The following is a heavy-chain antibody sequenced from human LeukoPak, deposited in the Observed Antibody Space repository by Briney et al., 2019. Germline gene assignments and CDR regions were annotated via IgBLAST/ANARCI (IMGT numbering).Heavy chain of an antibody. Sequence: ASVKVSCKASGYTFTGYYMHWVRQAPGQGLEWIGRINPNSGGTNYAQKFQGRVTMTRDTSISTAYMELSRLRSDDTAVYYCAREEGALGYCSGGSCYYDAFDIWGQGTMVTVSS. CDR2: INPNSGGT. D-gene: IGHD2-15*01. V-gene: IGHV1-2*06. CDR1: GYTFTGYY. CDR3: AREEGALGYCSGGSCYYDAFDI. J-gene: IGHJ3*02.